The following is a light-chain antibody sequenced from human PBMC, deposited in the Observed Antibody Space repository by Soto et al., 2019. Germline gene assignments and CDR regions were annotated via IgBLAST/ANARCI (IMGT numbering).Light chain of an antibody. Sequence: IHLTQSPSSLSASVGHRVTITCRASQGISSYLAWYQQKPGKAPKLLVYAASTLQSGVPSRFSGSGSGTDFTLTISSLQPEDFATYYCQQLNSYPTITFGQGTRLEIK. CDR3: QQLNSYPTIT. J-gene: IGKJ5*01. CDR1: QGISSY. V-gene: IGKV1-9*01. CDR2: AAS.